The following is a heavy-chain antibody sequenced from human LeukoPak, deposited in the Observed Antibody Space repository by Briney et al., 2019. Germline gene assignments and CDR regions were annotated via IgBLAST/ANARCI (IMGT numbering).Heavy chain of an antibody. CDR3: TREDDFWSGYYPRHYFDY. Sequence: GGSLRLSCTASGFTFGDYAMSWVRQAPGKGLEWVGFIRSKAYGGTTEYAASVKGRFTISRDDSKSIAYLQMNSLKTEDTAVYYCTREDDFWSGYYPRHYFDYWGQGTLVTVSS. V-gene: IGHV3-49*04. CDR2: IRSKAYGGTT. J-gene: IGHJ4*02. D-gene: IGHD3-3*01. CDR1: GFTFGDYA.